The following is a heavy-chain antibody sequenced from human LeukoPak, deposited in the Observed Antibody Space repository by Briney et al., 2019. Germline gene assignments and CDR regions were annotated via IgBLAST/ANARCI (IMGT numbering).Heavy chain of an antibody. V-gene: IGHV4-34*01. CDR2: INHSGST. CDR3: ARGREAARYSSWYSPIYYFDY. Sequence: PSETLSLTCAVYGGSFSGYYWSWIRQPPGKGLEWIGEINHSGSTNYNPSLKSRVTISVDTSKNQFSLKLSSVTAADTAVYYCARGREAARYSSWYSPIYYFDYWGQGTLVTVSS. CDR1: GGSFSGYY. D-gene: IGHD6-13*01. J-gene: IGHJ4*02.